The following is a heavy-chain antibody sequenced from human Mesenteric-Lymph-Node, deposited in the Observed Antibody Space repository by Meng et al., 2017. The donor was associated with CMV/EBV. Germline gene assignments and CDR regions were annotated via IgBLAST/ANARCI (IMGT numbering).Heavy chain of an antibody. Sequence: SETLSLTCTVSGGSISSYYWSWIRQPPGKGLEWIGYIYYSGSTNYNPSLKSRVTISVDTSKNQFSLKLSSVTAADTAVYYCERGRIYSNYVDYWGQGTLVTVS. J-gene: IGHJ4*02. D-gene: IGHD4-11*01. CDR2: IYYSGST. V-gene: IGHV4-59*01. CDR3: ERGRIYSNYVDY. CDR1: GGSISSYY.